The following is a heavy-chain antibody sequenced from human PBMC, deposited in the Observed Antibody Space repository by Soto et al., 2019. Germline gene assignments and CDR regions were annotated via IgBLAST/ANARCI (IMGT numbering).Heavy chain of an antibody. CDR3: ARGRCYGWGFYGMDV. V-gene: IGHV3-30*04. J-gene: IGHJ6*02. Sequence: GGSLRLSCAASGFTFSSYAMHWVRQAPGKGLEWVAVISYDGSNKYYADSVKGRFTISRDNSKNTLYLQMNSLRAEDTAVYYCARGRCYGWGFYGMDVWGQGTTVTVSS. D-gene: IGHD3-10*01. CDR2: ISYDGSNK. CDR1: GFTFSSYA.